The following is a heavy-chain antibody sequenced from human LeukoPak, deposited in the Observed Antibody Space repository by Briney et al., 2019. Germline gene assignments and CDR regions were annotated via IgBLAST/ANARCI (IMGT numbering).Heavy chain of an antibody. CDR1: GYTFTSYD. V-gene: IGHV1-8*01. CDR2: MNPNSGNT. Sequence: ASVKVSFKASGYTFTSYDINWVRQATGQGREWMGWMNPNSGNTGYAQKFQGRVTMTRNTSISTAYMELSSLRSEDTAVYYCARMVGAMTPFDYWGQGTLVTVSS. D-gene: IGHD1-26*01. CDR3: ARMVGAMTPFDY. J-gene: IGHJ4*02.